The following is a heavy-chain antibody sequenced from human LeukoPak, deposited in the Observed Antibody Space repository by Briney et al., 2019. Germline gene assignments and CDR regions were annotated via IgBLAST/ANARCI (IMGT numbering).Heavy chain of an antibody. CDR2: ISGSGSTI. CDR1: GFTFSSYE. J-gene: IGHJ4*02. V-gene: IGHV3-48*03. CDR3: AWTRYVDTETTITGYLDL. D-gene: IGHD5-18*01. Sequence: GGSLRLSCAASGFTFSSYEMNRVRQAPGKGLEWVSYISGSGSTIYYADSVKGRFTISRDNAKNSLYLQMNSLRAEDTAVYYCAWTRYVDTETTITGYLDLWGQGTLVTVSS.